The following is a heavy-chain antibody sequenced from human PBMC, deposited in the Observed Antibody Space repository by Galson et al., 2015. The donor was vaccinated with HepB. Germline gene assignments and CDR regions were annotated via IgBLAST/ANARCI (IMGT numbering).Heavy chain of an antibody. Sequence: SLRLSCAVSGFTFSNYWMHWVRQGPGKGLVWVSSINRDGSGTWYAGSVKGRFTISRDNAKNTLYLQMNSLRVEDTAVYYCARDEGVNTVVRGFDYWGQGTLVTVSS. CDR3: ARDEGVNTVVRGFDY. CDR1: GFTFSNYW. CDR2: INRDGSGT. V-gene: IGHV3-74*01. D-gene: IGHD4-23*01. J-gene: IGHJ4*02.